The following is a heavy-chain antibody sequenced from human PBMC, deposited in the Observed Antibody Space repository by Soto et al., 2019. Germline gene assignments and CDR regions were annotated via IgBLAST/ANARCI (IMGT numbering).Heavy chain of an antibody. CDR2: VNSGGGPT. J-gene: IGHJ4*02. CDR1: GLTFRSYT. V-gene: IGHV3-23*01. CDR3: AKDRQPDGIWTFDY. D-gene: IGHD3-9*01. Sequence: GGSLRLSCSASGLTFRSYTMNWVRLAPGKGLEWVSGVNSGGGPTYYADSVTGRFTISRDNSKNTLNSLRVEDTAVYYCAKDRQPDGIWTFDYWGQGTLVTVSS.